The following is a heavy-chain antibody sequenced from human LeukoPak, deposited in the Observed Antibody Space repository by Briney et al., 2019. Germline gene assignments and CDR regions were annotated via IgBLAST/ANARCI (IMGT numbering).Heavy chain of an antibody. CDR3: ARADSYGSILDY. CDR2: IDQDGSAE. CDR1: GFTFSNYW. D-gene: IGHD5-18*01. Sequence: GGSLRLSCAASGFTFSNYWMSWVRQSPGRGLEWVANIDQDGSAEYYVDSVGGRFTVSRDNAKSSLYLQIDSLRAEDTAVYYCARADSYGSILDYWGRGTLVTVSS. V-gene: IGHV3-7*04. J-gene: IGHJ4*02.